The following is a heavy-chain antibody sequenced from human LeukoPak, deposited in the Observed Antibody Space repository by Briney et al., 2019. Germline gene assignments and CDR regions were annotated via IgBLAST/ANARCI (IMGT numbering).Heavy chain of an antibody. CDR3: ARSERIIMILGGAFDI. D-gene: IGHD3-22*01. J-gene: IGHJ3*02. CDR1: GDSISSYY. Sequence: PSETLSLTCTVSGDSISSYYWSWIRQPPGKGLEWIGYIYYSGSTNYSPSPTSRVTISVDTSKNQSSLKLSSVTAADTAVYYCARSERIIMILGGAFDIWGQGTVVTVSS. V-gene: IGHV4-59*08. CDR2: IYYSGST.